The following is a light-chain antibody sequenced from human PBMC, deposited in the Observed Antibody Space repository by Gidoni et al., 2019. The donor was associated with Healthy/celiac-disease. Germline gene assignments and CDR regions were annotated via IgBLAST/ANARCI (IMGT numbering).Light chain of an antibody. Sequence: DIQMTQSPSSLSASVGDSVTITCRASQSISSYLNWYQQKPGKAPKLLIYAASSLQSGVPSRFSGSGSGTDFTLTSSSLQPEDFATYYCQQSYSTLRFGEXTKLEIE. V-gene: IGKV1-39*01. CDR1: QSISSY. J-gene: IGKJ2*03. CDR3: QQSYSTLR. CDR2: AAS.